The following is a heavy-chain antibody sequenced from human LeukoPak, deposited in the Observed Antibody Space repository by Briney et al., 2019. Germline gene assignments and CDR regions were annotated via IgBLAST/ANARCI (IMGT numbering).Heavy chain of an antibody. J-gene: IGHJ3*01. CDR2: MYHTESS. V-gene: IGHV4-59*13. Sequence: SETLSLTCTVSGGSISSYYWTWIRQPPGKGLEWIGYMYHTESSNYNHFLKSRVTISLDTPKNQFSLKLNSVTAADTAVYYCVRDQGGSSYRHAFDLWGQGTMVTVSS. CDR3: VRDQGGSSYRHAFDL. D-gene: IGHD1-26*01. CDR1: GGSISSYY.